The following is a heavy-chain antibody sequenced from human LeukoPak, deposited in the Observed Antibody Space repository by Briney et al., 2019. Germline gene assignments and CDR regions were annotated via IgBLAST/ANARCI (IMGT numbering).Heavy chain of an antibody. Sequence: GGSLRLSCAASGFTFSSYSMNWVRQAPGKGLEWVSSISSSSSYIYYADSVKGRFTFSRDNAKNSLYLQMNSLRAEDTAMYYCARGPISVVAALFFFDYWGQGTLVTVSS. V-gene: IGHV3-21*06. CDR3: ARGPISVVAALFFFDY. J-gene: IGHJ4*02. CDR2: ISSSSSYI. D-gene: IGHD2-15*01. CDR1: GFTFSSYS.